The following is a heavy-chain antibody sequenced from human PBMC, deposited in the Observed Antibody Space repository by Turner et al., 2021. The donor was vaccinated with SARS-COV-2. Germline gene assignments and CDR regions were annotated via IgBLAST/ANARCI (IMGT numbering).Heavy chain of an antibody. J-gene: IGHJ5*02. CDR1: GGSVSSSNFN. CDR3: ANARTCYVDSGAYSNCIDA. CDR2: FYYSGKD. Sequence: QLQVQESGPGLVKPSETLSLTCTVSGGSVSSSNFNWGWIRQSPGKGLEWIGRFYYSGKDDDNPSHKSRLTSSVATSKDPSSLRLNPVTAADTAVDFCANARTCYVDSGAYSNCIDAWGQGTLVTVSS. V-gene: IGHV4-39*01. D-gene: IGHD3-22*01.